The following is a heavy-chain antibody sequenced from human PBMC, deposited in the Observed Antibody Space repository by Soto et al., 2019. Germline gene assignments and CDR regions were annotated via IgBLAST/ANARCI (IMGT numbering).Heavy chain of an antibody. D-gene: IGHD2-21*02. Sequence: QVELQEPGPGLVKPSQTLSLTCTVSGAAISSGGHYWTWIRQHPGKGLEWLGYIDYSGTTYYNPSLKSRVTISIDTSKNQFSLRLSSVTAADTAVFYCARVSKQGARLDFWGQGTLVTVSS. CDR3: ARVSKQGARLDF. CDR2: IDYSGTT. V-gene: IGHV4-31*03. CDR1: GAAISSGGHY. J-gene: IGHJ4*02.